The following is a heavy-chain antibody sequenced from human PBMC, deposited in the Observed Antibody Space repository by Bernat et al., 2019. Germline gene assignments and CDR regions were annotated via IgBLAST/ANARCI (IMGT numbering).Heavy chain of an antibody. CDR3: ARDGNRVTTVTTWGYVYWYFDL. CDR2: ISSSSSYI. Sequence: EVQLVESGGGLVKPGGSLRLSCAASGFTFSSYSMNWVRQAPGKGLEWVSSISSSSSYIYYADSVKGRFTISRDNAKNSLYLQMNSLRAEDTAVYYCARDGNRVTTVTTWGYVYWYFDLWGRGTLVTVSS. V-gene: IGHV3-21*01. J-gene: IGHJ2*01. D-gene: IGHD4-17*01. CDR1: GFTFSSYS.